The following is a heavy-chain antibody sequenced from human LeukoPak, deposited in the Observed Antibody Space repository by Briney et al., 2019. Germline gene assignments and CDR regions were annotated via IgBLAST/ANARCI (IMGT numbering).Heavy chain of an antibody. V-gene: IGHV3-48*01. CDR3: ARAVSGYYFMDY. Sequence: GGSLRLSCAVSGFTFSSYSMNWVRQAPGKGPEWVSYISSSNTIYYADSVKGRFTISRDNARNSLYLQMNSLRAEDTAVYYCARAVSGYYFMDYWGQGTLVTVSS. CDR2: ISSSNTI. CDR1: GFTFSSYS. D-gene: IGHD3-3*01. J-gene: IGHJ4*02.